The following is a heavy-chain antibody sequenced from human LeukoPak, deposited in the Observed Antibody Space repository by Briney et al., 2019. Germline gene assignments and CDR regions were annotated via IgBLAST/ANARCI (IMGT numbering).Heavy chain of an antibody. CDR1: GFTFSSYS. D-gene: IGHD3-10*01. J-gene: IGHJ6*03. Sequence: PGGSLRLSCAASGFTFSSYSMNWVRQAPGKGLEWVAVISYDGSNKYYADSVKGRFTISRDNSKNTLYLQMNSLRAEDTALYYCAKDKAGLYYYYYYMDVWGKGTTVTVSS. CDR3: AKDKAGLYYYYYYMDV. V-gene: IGHV3-30*18. CDR2: ISYDGSNK.